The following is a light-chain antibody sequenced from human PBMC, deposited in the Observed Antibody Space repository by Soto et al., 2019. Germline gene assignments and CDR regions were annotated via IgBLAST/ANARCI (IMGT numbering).Light chain of an antibody. V-gene: IGLV2-8*01. CDR2: EVS. Sequence: QSVLTQPPSASGSPGQSVTISCTGTSSDVGGYNYVSWYQQHPGKAPKLMIYEVSKRPSGVPDRFSGSKSGNTASLTVSGLQAGDEADYYCSSYAGSNNLYVFGTGTKLTVL. CDR1: SSDVGGYNY. CDR3: SSYAGSNNLYV. J-gene: IGLJ1*01.